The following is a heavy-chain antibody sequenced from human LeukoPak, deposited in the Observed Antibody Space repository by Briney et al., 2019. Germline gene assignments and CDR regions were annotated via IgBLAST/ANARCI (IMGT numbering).Heavy chain of an antibody. CDR2: ISSSSLYI. J-gene: IGHJ6*03. CDR3: AREHCSGGSCYSDYYYYYMDV. Sequence: GGSLRLSCAASGFTLSRNSMNWVRQAPGKGLEWVSSISSSSLYIYYADSVKGRFTISRDNAKNSLYLQMNSLRAEDTAVYYCAREHCSGGSCYSDYYYYYMDVWGKGTTVTVSS. V-gene: IGHV3-21*01. D-gene: IGHD2-15*01. CDR1: GFTLSRNS.